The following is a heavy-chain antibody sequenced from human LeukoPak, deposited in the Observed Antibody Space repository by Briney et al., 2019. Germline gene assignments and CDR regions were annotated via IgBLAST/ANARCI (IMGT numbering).Heavy chain of an antibody. Sequence: HPGGSLRLSCAASGFTFSTYGMHWVRQAPGKGLEWVAFIRYDGSNKYYADSVKGRFTISRDNSKNTLYLQMNSLRVEDTAVYYCAKGSGGSSGWSPGGYYYYYYMDVWGTGSMVTISS. CDR3: AKGSGGSSGWSPGGYYYYYYMDV. CDR1: GFTFSTYG. V-gene: IGHV3-30*02. J-gene: IGHJ6*03. CDR2: IRYDGSNK. D-gene: IGHD6-19*01.